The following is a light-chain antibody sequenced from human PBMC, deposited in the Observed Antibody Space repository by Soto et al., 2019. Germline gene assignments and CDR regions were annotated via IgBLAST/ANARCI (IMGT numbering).Light chain of an antibody. J-gene: IGKJ1*01. CDR1: ESIDSW. V-gene: IGKV1-5*03. CDR3: QQYNSYRA. CDR2: KAS. Sequence: DIQMTESPSTLAASGGGRVTITCRASESIDSWLAWHQQKPGRAPKLLISKASSLESGVPSRFSGSGFGTEFTLTISRLQPDDFATYYCQQYNSYRAFGQGTQLDIK.